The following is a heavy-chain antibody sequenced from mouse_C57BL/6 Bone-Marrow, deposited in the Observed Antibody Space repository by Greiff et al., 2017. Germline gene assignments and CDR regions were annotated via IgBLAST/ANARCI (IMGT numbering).Heavy chain of an antibody. CDR3: ARHGGRYYFDY. V-gene: IGHV5-15*01. J-gene: IGHJ2*01. CDR1: GFTFSDYG. CDR2: ISNLAYSI. Sequence: EVMLVESGGGLVQPGGSLKLSCAASGFTFSDYGMAWVRQAPRKGPEWVAFISNLAYSIYYADTVTGRFTISRENAKNTLYLEMSSLRSEDTAMYYCARHGGRYYFDYWGQGTTLTVSS.